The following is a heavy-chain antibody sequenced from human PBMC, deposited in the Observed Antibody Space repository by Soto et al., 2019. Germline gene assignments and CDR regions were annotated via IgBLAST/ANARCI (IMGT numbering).Heavy chain of an antibody. CDR2: ISGSATST. CDR1: GFTFSSYA. V-gene: IGHV3-23*01. Sequence: EVQLLESGGGLVQPGGSLRLSCAASGFTFSSYAMSWVRQAPGKGLEWLSAISGSATSTYYADSVKGRFSIARDNSKNTLDLRMDSLRAEDTAVYYCEKDRVDFWSGYYHFDYWGQGTLVTVSS. D-gene: IGHD3-3*01. J-gene: IGHJ4*02. CDR3: EKDRVDFWSGYYHFDY.